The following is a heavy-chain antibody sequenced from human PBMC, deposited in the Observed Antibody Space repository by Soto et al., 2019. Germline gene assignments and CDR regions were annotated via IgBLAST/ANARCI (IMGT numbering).Heavy chain of an antibody. V-gene: IGHV1-69*13. CDR2: IIPIFGTA. CDR3: ARDLWIRVAARPDHYYYGMDV. CDR1: GYTFTSYA. Sequence: GASVKVSCKASGYTFTSYAMHWVRQAPGQGLEWMGGIIPIFGTANYAQKFQGRVTITADESTSTAYMELSSLGSEDTAVYYCARDLWIRVAARPDHYYYGMDVWGQGTTVTVSS. D-gene: IGHD6-6*01. J-gene: IGHJ6*02.